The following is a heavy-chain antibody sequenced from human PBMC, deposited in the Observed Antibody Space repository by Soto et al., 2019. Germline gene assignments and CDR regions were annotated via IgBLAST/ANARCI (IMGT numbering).Heavy chain of an antibody. D-gene: IGHD3-16*01. Sequence: GGSLRLSCAASGSTFYDYAMHWVRQAPGKGLEWVSGISWNSGSIGYADSVKGRFTISRDNAKNSLYLQMNSLRAEDTALYYCAKAESIMITEGAFDIWGQGTMVTVSS. CDR2: ISWNSGSI. CDR1: GSTFYDYA. J-gene: IGHJ3*02. CDR3: AKAESIMITEGAFDI. V-gene: IGHV3-9*01.